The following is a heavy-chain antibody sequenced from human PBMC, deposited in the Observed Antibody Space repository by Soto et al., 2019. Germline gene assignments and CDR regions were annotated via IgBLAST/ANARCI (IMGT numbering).Heavy chain of an antibody. J-gene: IGHJ4*02. V-gene: IGHV4-39*01. Sequence: GTLALTFTVCGGSVSSSSVYWGWIRQPPGKGLEWIGSIYYSGSTYYNPSLKSRVTISVDTSKNQFSLKLSSVTAADTAVYYCERLEWLVQRYFDYWGQGTLVTVSS. CDR3: ERLEWLVQRYFDY. CDR1: GGSVSSSSVY. D-gene: IGHD6-19*01. CDR2: IYYSGST.